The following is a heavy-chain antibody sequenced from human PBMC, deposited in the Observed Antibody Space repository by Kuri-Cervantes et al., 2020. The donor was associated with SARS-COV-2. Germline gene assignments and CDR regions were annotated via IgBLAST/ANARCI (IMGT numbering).Heavy chain of an antibody. CDR3: ATPAGGHDYSNYAY. D-gene: IGHD4-11*01. Sequence: SVKVSCKASGCTFSSYAISWVRQAPGQGLEWMGGIIPIFGTANYAQKFQGRVTITADESTSTAYMELSSLRSEDTAVYYCATPAGGHDYSNYAYWGQGTLVTVSS. CDR2: IIPIFGTA. J-gene: IGHJ4*02. CDR1: GCTFSSYA. V-gene: IGHV1-69*13.